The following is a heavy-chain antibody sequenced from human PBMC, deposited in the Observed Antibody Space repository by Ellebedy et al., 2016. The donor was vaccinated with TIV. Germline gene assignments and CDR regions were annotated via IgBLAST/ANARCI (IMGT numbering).Heavy chain of an antibody. CDR2: INPNSGGT. J-gene: IGHJ6*02. V-gene: IGHV1-2*02. D-gene: IGHD2-2*01. Sequence: ASVKVSCKASGYTFTGYYMHWVRQAPGQGLEWMGWINPNSGGTNYAQKFQGRVTMTRDTSIPTAYMELSRLRSDDTAMYYCARGCSSTSCSGDYYYGMTVWGQGTTVTVSS. CDR3: ARGCSSTSCSGDYYYGMTV. CDR1: GYTFTGYY.